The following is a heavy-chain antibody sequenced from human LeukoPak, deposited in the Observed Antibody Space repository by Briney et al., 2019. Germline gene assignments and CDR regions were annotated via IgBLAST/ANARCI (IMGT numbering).Heavy chain of an antibody. CDR1: GGSFSGYY. D-gene: IGHD2-2*01. CDR3: ARGGSDIVVVPVGGMDV. V-gene: IGHV4-34*01. J-gene: IGHJ6*02. CDR2: IIHSGSS. Sequence: PSETLSLTCAVYGGSFSGYYWSWIRQPPGKGLEWIGEIIHSGSSNSNPSLKSRVTISVDTSKNQFSLKLSFVTAADTAVYYCARGGSDIVVVPVGGMDVWGQGTTVTVS.